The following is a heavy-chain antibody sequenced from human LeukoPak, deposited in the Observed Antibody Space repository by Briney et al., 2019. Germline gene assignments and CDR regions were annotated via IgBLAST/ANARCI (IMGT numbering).Heavy chain of an antibody. CDR2: IYSGGST. V-gene: IGHV3-53*01. CDR3: AREKPGTTGYNHAFDI. Sequence: PGGSLRLSCAASGFTVSSNYMSWVRQAPGKGLEWVSVIYSGGSTYYADSVKGRFTISRDNSKNTLYLQMNSLRAEDTAVYYCAREKPGTTGYNHAFDIWGQGTMVTVSS. J-gene: IGHJ3*02. CDR1: GFTVSSNY. D-gene: IGHD1-1*01.